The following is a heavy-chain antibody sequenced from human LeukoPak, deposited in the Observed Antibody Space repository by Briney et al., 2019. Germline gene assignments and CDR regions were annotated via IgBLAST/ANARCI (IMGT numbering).Heavy chain of an antibody. D-gene: IGHD1-26*01. CDR3: ARRKGWELFQTFDY. Sequence: ASETLSLTCAVSGGSISSSSYYWGWIRQPPGKGLEWIGSIYYSGSTYYNPSLKSRVTISVDTSKNQFSLKLSSVTAADTAVYYCARRKGWELFQTFDYWGQGTLVTVSS. CDR1: GGSISSSSYY. J-gene: IGHJ4*02. V-gene: IGHV4-39*01. CDR2: IYYSGST.